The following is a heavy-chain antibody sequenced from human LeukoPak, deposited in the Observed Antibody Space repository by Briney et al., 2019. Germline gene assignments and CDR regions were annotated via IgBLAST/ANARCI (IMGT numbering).Heavy chain of an antibody. Sequence: SETLSLTCTVSGVSVSSGSYYWSWIRQPPGKGLEWIGYIYYSGSTNYNPSLKSRVTISVDTSKNQFSLRLSSVTAADTAVYSCARVINDYSNFLFDYWGQGTLVTVSS. J-gene: IGHJ4*02. V-gene: IGHV4-61*01. CDR1: GVSVSSGSYY. CDR2: IYYSGST. D-gene: IGHD4-11*01. CDR3: ARVINDYSNFLFDY.